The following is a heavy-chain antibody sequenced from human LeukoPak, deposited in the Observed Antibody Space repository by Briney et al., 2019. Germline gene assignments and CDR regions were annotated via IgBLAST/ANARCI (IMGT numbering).Heavy chain of an antibody. CDR2: MNPNSGNT. CDR1: GYTFTSYG. CDR3: ARGRGYSYGYGVVHWFDP. J-gene: IGHJ5*02. Sequence: GASVKVSCKASGYTFTSYGISWVRQATGQGLEWMGWMNPNSGNTGYAQKFQGRVTITRNTSISTAYMEPSSLRSEDTAVYYCARGRGYSYGYGVVHWFDPWGQGTLVTVSS. V-gene: IGHV1-8*03. D-gene: IGHD5-18*01.